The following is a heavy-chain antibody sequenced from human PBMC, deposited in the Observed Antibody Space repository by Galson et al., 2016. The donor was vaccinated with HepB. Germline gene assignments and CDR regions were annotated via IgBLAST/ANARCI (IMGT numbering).Heavy chain of an antibody. CDR1: GFTFSYSS. CDR2: ISGGGGGT. V-gene: IGHV3-23*01. D-gene: IGHD1-20*01. J-gene: IGHJ6*03. Sequence: SLRLSCAASGFTFSYSSVNWVRQAPGKGLEWVSGISGGGGGTYYAGSVKGRFTISRDNSKNTLYLQMNSLRAEDTAVYNCAKGTDNWNQYYMDVWGKGTTVSVSS. CDR3: AKGTDNWNQYYMDV.